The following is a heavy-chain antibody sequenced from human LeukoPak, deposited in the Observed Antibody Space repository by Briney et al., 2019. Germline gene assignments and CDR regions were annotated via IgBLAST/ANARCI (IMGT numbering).Heavy chain of an antibody. CDR2: ITPIFGTA. J-gene: IGHJ6*03. CDR1: GRTFSSYA. V-gene: IGHV1-69*06. D-gene: IGHD6-19*01. CDR3: ARALFRIAVAASGYYYYMDV. Sequence: ASVKASCKASGRTFSSYAISWVRQAPGQGLEWMGGITPIFGTANYAQKFQGRVTITADTSTSTAYMELRSLRSDDTAVYYCARALFRIAVAASGYYYYMDVWGKGTTVTISS.